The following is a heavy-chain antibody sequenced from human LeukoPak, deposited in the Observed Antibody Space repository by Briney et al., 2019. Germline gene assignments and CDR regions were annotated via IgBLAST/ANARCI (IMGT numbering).Heavy chain of an antibody. V-gene: IGHV1-69*04. J-gene: IGHJ4*02. CDR2: IIPVFDMT. D-gene: IGHD4-17*01. Sequence: SVKVSCKASGDTFDRFPISWVRLAPGQGLEWMGRIIPVFDMTNYAPKFQGRITMTADISTTTAYMELRSLKSEDSAIYYCTKGPHDYGDFVYFWGKGTRVTVSS. CDR3: TKGPHDYGDFVYF. CDR1: GDTFDRFP.